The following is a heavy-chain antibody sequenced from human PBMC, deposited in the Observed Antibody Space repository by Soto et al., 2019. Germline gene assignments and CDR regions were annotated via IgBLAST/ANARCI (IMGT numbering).Heavy chain of an antibody. CDR1: GFTFSNYA. J-gene: IGHJ4*02. CDR3: AKAYFVWSSEQPYYFDY. D-gene: IGHD3-16*01. CDR2: ISGSGGRS. V-gene: IGHV3-23*01. Sequence: GGSLRLSCAASGFTFSNYAMTWVRQGPGKGLEWVSGISGSGGRSYYADSVKGRFTISRDNSKSTLYLQMNSLRAEDTVFYYCAKAYFVWSSEQPYYFDYWGQGTLVTVSS.